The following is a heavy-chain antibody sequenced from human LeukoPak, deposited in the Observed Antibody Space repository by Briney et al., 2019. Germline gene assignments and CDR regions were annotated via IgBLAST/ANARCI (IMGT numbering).Heavy chain of an antibody. Sequence: GGSLRLSCVASGFIFSTYGMSWVRRAPGKGLEWVSTITAGGGSTYYADSVKGRFTISRDNSKNTLYLQMNSQRAEDTAIYYCVKGRYCGGTSCSYFDCWGQGTLVTFSS. CDR2: ITAGGGST. CDR3: VKGRYCGGTSCSYFDC. D-gene: IGHD2-2*01. J-gene: IGHJ4*02. CDR1: GFIFSTYG. V-gene: IGHV3-23*01.